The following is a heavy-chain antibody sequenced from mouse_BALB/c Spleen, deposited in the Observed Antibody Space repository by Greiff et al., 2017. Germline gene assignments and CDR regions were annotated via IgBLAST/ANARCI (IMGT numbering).Heavy chain of an antibody. CDR1: GYAFSSSW. CDR2: IYPGDGDT. D-gene: IGHD2-4*01. Sequence: VQLQQSGPELVKPGASVKISCKASGYAFSSSWMNWVKQRPGQGLEWIGRIYPGDGDTNYNGKFKGKATLTADKSSSTAYMQLSSLTSVDSAVYFCARRATMITRGFAYWGQGTLVTVSA. V-gene: IGHV1-82*01. CDR3: ARRATMITRGFAY. J-gene: IGHJ3*01.